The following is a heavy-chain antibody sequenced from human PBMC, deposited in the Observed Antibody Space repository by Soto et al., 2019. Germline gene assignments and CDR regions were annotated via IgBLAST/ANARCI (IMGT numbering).Heavy chain of an antibody. CDR3: ARGDIVVVVAATPVHYYYGMDV. Sequence: QVQLVESGGGVVQPGRSLRLSCAASGFTFSSYAMHWVRQAPGKGLEWVAVISYDGSNKYYADSVKGRFTISRDNSKSTLYLQMNSLRAEDTAVYYCARGDIVVVVAATPVHYYYGMDVWGQGTTVTVSS. D-gene: IGHD2-15*01. CDR1: GFTFSSYA. J-gene: IGHJ6*02. CDR2: ISYDGSNK. V-gene: IGHV3-30-3*01.